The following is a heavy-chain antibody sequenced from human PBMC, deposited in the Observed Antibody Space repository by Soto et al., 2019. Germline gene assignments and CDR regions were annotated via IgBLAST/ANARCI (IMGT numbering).Heavy chain of an antibody. D-gene: IGHD6-13*01. V-gene: IGHV3-48*03. Sequence: PGGSLRLSCAASGFTFSSYEMNWVRQAPGKGLEWVSAIDGSGGSTNYTDALRGRFTISRDNAKNSLHLQMNSLRAEDTAVYYCTRDASRDSSARGWFDPWGPGTLVTVSS. CDR3: TRDASRDSSARGWFDP. J-gene: IGHJ5*02. CDR1: GFTFSSYE. CDR2: IDGSGGST.